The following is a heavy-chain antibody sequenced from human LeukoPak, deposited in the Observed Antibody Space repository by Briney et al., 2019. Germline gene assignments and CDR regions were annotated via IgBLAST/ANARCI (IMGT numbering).Heavy chain of an antibody. D-gene: IGHD3-22*01. CDR3: AKDVTYYYDSSGPFDY. Sequence: GGSLRLSCAASGFTFSSYAMSWVRQALGKGLEWVSAISGSGGSTYYADSVKGRFTISRDNSKNTLYLQMNSQRAEDTAVYYCAKDVTYYYDSSGPFDYWGQGTLVTVSS. CDR2: ISGSGGST. CDR1: GFTFSSYA. V-gene: IGHV3-23*01. J-gene: IGHJ4*02.